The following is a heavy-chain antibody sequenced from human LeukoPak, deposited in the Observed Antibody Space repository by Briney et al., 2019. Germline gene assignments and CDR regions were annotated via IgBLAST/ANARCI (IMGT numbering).Heavy chain of an antibody. J-gene: IGHJ5*02. D-gene: IGHD3-10*01. Sequence: GGSLRLSCAASGFTFSSHWMSWVRQAPGKGLEWVANIKQDGSEKYYVDSVKGRFTISRDNAKNSLYLQMNSLRAEDTAVYYCARDYYGSGIPHWFDPWGQGTLVTVSS. CDR3: ARDYYGSGIPHWFDP. CDR2: IKQDGSEK. CDR1: GFTFSSHW. V-gene: IGHV3-7*01.